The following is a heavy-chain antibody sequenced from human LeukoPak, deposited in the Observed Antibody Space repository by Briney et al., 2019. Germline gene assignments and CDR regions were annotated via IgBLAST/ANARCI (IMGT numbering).Heavy chain of an antibody. D-gene: IGHD3-3*01. Sequence: SGGSLRLSCAASGIILSSYWMSWVRQAPGKGLEWVANIKQDGSEKWYVDSVKGRFTISRDNAKNSLYLQMNSLRVEDTAVYYCGKEQSGSYVHAFDPWGQGTVVTVSS. CDR2: IKQDGSEK. J-gene: IGHJ5*02. V-gene: IGHV3-7*01. CDR1: GIILSSYW. CDR3: GKEQSGSYVHAFDP.